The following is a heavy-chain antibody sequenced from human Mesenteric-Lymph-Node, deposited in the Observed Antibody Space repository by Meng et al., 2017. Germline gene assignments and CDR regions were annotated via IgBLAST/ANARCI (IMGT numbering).Heavy chain of an antibody. J-gene: IGHJ4*02. V-gene: IGHV1-2*02. CDR3: ARYYYFDY. Sequence: ASVKVSCKASGFTFTSSAMHWVRQAPGQGLEWMGWINPNSGGTNYAQKFQGRVTMTRDTSISTAYMELSRLRSDDTAVYYCARYYYFDYWGQGTLVTVSS. CDR2: INPNSGGT. CDR1: GFTFTSSA.